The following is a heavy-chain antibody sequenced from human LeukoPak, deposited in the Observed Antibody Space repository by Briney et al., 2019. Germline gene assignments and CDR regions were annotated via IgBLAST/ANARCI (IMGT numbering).Heavy chain of an antibody. Sequence: TPSETLSLTCTVSGYSISSGYYWGWIRQPPGKGLEWIGSIYHSGSTYYNPSLKSRVTISVDTSKNQFSLKLSSVTAADTAVYYCARADLLWFGVDYWGQGTLVTVSS. D-gene: IGHD3-10*01. CDR3: ARADLLWFGVDY. CDR2: IYHSGST. J-gene: IGHJ4*02. V-gene: IGHV4-38-2*02. CDR1: GYSISSGYY.